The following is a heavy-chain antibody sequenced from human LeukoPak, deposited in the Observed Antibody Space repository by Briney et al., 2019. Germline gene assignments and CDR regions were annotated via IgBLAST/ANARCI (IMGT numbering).Heavy chain of an antibody. J-gene: IGHJ4*02. V-gene: IGHV3-48*01. CDR2: ISSSSSTI. D-gene: IGHD6-6*01. Sequence: PGGSLRLSCAASGFTFSSYSMNWVRQAPGKGLEWVSYISSSSSTIYYADSVKGRFTISRDNAKNSLYLQMNSLRAEDTAVYYCARGPLKGQLVGVRYWGQGTLVTVSS. CDR3: ARGPLKGQLVGVRY. CDR1: GFTFSSYS.